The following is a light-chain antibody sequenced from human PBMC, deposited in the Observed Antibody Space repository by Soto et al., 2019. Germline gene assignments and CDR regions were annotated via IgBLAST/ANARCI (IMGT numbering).Light chain of an antibody. CDR3: QQYNNWPLT. Sequence: DIQMTQSPSSLSASIGDTVTITCRASQDISNYLAWYQQTPGKVPKLLIYTTSTLQAGVPSRFSGSGSGTEFTLTISSLQSEDFAVYYCQQYNNWPLTFGQGTRLEI. J-gene: IGKJ5*01. V-gene: IGKV1-27*01. CDR1: QDISNY. CDR2: TTS.